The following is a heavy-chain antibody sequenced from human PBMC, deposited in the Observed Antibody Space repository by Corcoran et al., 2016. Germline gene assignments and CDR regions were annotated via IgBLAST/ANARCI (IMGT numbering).Heavy chain of an antibody. CDR1: GFTFSDYG. V-gene: IGHV3-30*18. CDR2: ISDAGSTE. CDR3: AKEFHSSGYGAYFDY. D-gene: IGHD3-22*01. Sequence: QVQLVESGGGVVQPGGSLRLSCAASGFTFSDYGMQWVRQAPGKGLEWVAVISDAGSTEYYADSVKGRFTISRDNSKNTLFLQMSSLRAEDTAVYYCAKEFHSSGYGAYFDYWGQGARVTVSS. J-gene: IGHJ4*02.